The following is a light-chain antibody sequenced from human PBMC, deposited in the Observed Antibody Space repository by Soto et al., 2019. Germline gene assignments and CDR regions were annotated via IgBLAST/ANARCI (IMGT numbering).Light chain of an antibody. Sequence: DIVLTQSPYSLSLAPGERAPLSFRARQTVGVRLAWYQHKPGQAPRLIIYEASNRAAGIPARFSGSGSGTDFTLTITSLEPEDFAFYYCHQRQRWPRTFGQGTKVDIK. J-gene: IGKJ1*01. V-gene: IGKV3-11*01. CDR1: QTVGVR. CDR2: EAS. CDR3: HQRQRWPRT.